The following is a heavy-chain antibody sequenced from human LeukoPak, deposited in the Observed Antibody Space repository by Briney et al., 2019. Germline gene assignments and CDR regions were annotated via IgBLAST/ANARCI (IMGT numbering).Heavy chain of an antibody. CDR2: IYSGGST. CDR1: GFTVSSNY. J-gene: IGHJ6*03. Sequence: SRGSLRLSCASSGFTVSSNYMSWVRQAPGKGLEWVSVIYSGGSTYYADPVKDRFTISRDNSKNTLYLQMNSLRAEDTAVYYCAREASRCSSTSCYSHYYYYYMDVWGKGTTVTVSS. V-gene: IGHV3-66*02. D-gene: IGHD2-2*01. CDR3: AREASRCSSTSCYSHYYYYYMDV.